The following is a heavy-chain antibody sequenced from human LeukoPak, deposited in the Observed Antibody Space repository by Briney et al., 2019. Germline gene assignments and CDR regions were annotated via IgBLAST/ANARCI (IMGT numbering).Heavy chain of an antibody. D-gene: IGHD3-22*01. CDR1: GFTFSSYW. V-gene: IGHV3-7*01. Sequence: GGSLRLSCAASGFTFSSYWMSWVRQAPGKGLEWVANIKQDGSEKYYVDSVKGRFTISRDNAKNSLYLQMNSLRAEDTAVHYCARIFHYYDSSGYYTSYYYYYMDVWGKGTTVTVSS. J-gene: IGHJ6*03. CDR2: IKQDGSEK. CDR3: ARIFHYYDSSGYYTSYYYYYMDV.